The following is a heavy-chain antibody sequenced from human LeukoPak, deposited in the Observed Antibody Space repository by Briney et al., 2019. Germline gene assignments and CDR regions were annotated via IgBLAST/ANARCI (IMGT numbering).Heavy chain of an antibody. CDR3: ARVNYDFWSGIYYFDY. CDR2: IYYSGST. D-gene: IGHD3-3*01. CDR1: GGSISSSSYY. Sequence: PSETLSLTCTVSGGSISSSSYYWGWIRQPPGKGLEWIGSIYYSGSTYYNPSLKSRVTISVDTSKNQFSLKLSSVTAADTAVYYCARVNYDFWSGIYYFDYWGQGTLVTVSS. V-gene: IGHV4-39*07. J-gene: IGHJ4*02.